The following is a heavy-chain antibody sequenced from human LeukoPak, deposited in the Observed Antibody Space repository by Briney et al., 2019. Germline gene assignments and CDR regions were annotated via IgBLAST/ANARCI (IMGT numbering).Heavy chain of an antibody. CDR3: ARDCSRNGYYCY. V-gene: IGHV1-18*01. Sequence: APVKVSCKASGYTFTDYGISWVRQAPGQGLEWMGWISTYNDNTNYAQKLQGRVAMTTDTTTSTAYMELRSLRSDDTAVYYCARDCSRNGYYCYWGQGTLVTVSS. CDR2: ISTYNDNT. CDR1: GYTFTDYG. J-gene: IGHJ4*02. D-gene: IGHD3-22*01.